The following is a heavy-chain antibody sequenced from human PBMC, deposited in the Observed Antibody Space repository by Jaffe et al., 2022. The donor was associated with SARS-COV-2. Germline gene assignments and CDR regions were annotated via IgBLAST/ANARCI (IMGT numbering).Heavy chain of an antibody. J-gene: IGHJ4*02. V-gene: IGHV3-23*04. CDR1: GFTFTNFA. CDR3: AKCPGWGSVTATEY. D-gene: IGHD2-21*02. CDR2: ITATGGGT. Sequence: EVQLVESGGGLVQPGGSLRLSCTASGFTFTNFAMIWVRQAPGKGLEWVSSITATGGGTDYVDSVKGRFTISRDNSKNTVYLQLDSLRADDTAVYYCAKCPGWGSVTATEYWGQGTPVTVSS.